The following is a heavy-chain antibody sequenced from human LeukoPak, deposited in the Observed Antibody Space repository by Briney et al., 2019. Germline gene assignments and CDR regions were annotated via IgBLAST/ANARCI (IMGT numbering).Heavy chain of an antibody. CDR2: LSGTGAST. D-gene: IGHD6-19*01. Sequence: GGSLRLSCAASGFTFSSYVINWVRQAPGKGLEWVSGLSGTGASTYYADSVKGRFIIFRDNSKHTLYLQMSSLRAEDTAVYYCAKDSGNSSGWSSWGQGTLVTVSS. J-gene: IGHJ5*02. V-gene: IGHV3-23*01. CDR3: AKDSGNSSGWSS. CDR1: GFTFSSYV.